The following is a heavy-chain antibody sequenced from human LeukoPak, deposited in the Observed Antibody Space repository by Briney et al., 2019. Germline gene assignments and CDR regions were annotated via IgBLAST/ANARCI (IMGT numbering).Heavy chain of an antibody. Sequence: PGGSLRLSCAASGFTFSSYWMSWVRQAPGKGLEWVANINQDGSEKYYVDSVKGRFTISRDNAKNSLYLQMNSLRGEDTAVYYCARGGAYYFGLAGDFWGQGTLVTVSS. J-gene: IGHJ4*02. CDR3: ARGGAYYFGLAGDF. CDR2: INQDGSEK. D-gene: IGHD3-10*01. V-gene: IGHV3-7*03. CDR1: GFTFSSYW.